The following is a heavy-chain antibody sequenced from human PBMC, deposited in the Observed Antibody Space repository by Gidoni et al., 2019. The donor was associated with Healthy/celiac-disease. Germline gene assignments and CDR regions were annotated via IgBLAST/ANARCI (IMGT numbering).Heavy chain of an antibody. D-gene: IGHD3-22*01. CDR1: GFTFRTYS. J-gene: IGHJ3*02. CDR3: ARDGPYYYEAWGAFDI. V-gene: IGHV3-21*01. CDR2: ISSSSSYI. Sequence: EVQLVESGGGLAKPGGSLRLSCAASGFTFRTYSMNWVRQAPGRGLEWVSSISSSSSYIYYADSVKGRFTISRDNAKNSLYLQMNSLRAEDTAVYYCARDGPYYYEAWGAFDIWGQGTMVTVSS.